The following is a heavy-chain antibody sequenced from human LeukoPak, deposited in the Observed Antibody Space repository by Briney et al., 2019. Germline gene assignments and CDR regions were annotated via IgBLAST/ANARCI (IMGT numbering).Heavy chain of an antibody. CDR3: ARDRYYDYVWGSYRHFDY. D-gene: IGHD3-16*02. CDR2: IYTSGST. J-gene: IGHJ4*02. Sequence: PSQTLSLTCTVSGDSISSGIHYWNWIRQPAGKGLEWIGRIYTSGSTNYNPSLKSRVTISVDTSKNQFSLKLSSVTAADTAVYYCARDRYYDYVWGSYRHFDYWGQGTLVTVSS. V-gene: IGHV4-61*02. CDR1: GDSISSGIHY.